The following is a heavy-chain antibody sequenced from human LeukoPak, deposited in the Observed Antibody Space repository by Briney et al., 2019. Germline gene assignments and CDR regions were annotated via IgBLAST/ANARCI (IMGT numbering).Heavy chain of an antibody. CDR2: INHSGST. D-gene: IGHD3-22*01. CDR1: GGSFSGYY. Sequence: SETLSLTCAVYGGSFSGYYWSWVRQPPGKGLEWIGEINHSGSTNYNPSLKSRVTISVDTSKNQFSLKLSSVTAADTAVYYCARSRYYYDSSGLFDYWGQGTLVTVSS. V-gene: IGHV4-34*01. CDR3: ARSRYYYDSSGLFDY. J-gene: IGHJ4*02.